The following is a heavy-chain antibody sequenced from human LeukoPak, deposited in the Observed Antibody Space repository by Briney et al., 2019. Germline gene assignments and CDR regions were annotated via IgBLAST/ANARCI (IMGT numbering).Heavy chain of an antibody. CDR3: ARGIPYGSGSYRIPYYYYMDV. CDR2: ISAYNGNT. D-gene: IGHD3-10*01. Sequence: ASVKVSCKASGYTFTSYGISWVRQAPGQGLERMGWISAYNGNTNYAQKLQGRVTMTTDTSTSTAYMELRSLRSDDTAVYYCARGIPYGSGSYRIPYYYYMDVWGKGTTVTISS. CDR1: GYTFTSYG. J-gene: IGHJ6*03. V-gene: IGHV1-18*01.